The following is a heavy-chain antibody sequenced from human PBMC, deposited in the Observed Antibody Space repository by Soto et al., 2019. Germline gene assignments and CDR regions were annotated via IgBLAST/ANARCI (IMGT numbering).Heavy chain of an antibody. D-gene: IGHD2-2*01. CDR2: ILYDGSNK. Sequence: PGGSLRLSCAASGFTFSSYAMHWVRQAPGKGLEWVAVILYDGSNKYYADSVKGRFTISRDNSKNTLYLQMNSLRAEDTAVYYCARGPPRRGYCSSTSCSGLNFDYWGQGTLVTVSS. CDR3: ARGPPRRGYCSSTSCSGLNFDY. J-gene: IGHJ4*02. V-gene: IGHV3-30-3*01. CDR1: GFTFSSYA.